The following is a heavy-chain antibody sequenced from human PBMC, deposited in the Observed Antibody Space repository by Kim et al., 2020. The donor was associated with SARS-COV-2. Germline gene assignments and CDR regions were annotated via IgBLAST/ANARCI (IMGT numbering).Heavy chain of an antibody. D-gene: IGHD3-10*01. CDR1: GFTFSSYG. CDR3: AKELRVDGSNYYFDY. Sequence: GGSLRLSCAASGFTFSSYGMHWVRQAPGKGLEWVAVISYDGSNKYYADSVKGRFTISRDNSKNTLYLQMNILRAEDTAVYYCAKELRVDGSNYYFDYLG. V-gene: IGHV3-30*18. J-gene: IGHJ4*01. CDR2: ISYDGSNK.